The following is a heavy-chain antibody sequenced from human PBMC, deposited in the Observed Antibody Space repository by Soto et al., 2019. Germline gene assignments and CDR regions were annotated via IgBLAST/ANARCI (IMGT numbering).Heavy chain of an antibody. D-gene: IGHD3-10*01. J-gene: IGHJ5*02. CDR3: AKAASSGSYYMGGNWFDP. Sequence: PSETLSLTCSVSGASISSYYYTWIRQTPGKGLEWIGYIYLGGSINYNPSFKSRFIISVDTSKNHFSVRLSSVTAADTAVYYCAKAASSGSYYMGGNWFDPWGQGTLVTVS. CDR2: IYLGGSI. V-gene: IGHV4-59*01. CDR1: GASISSYY.